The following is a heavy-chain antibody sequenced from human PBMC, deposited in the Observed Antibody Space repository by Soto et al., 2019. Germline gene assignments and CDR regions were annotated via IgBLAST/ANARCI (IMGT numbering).Heavy chain of an antibody. CDR1: GYAFTSYG. J-gene: IGHJ5*02. CDR3: ARVDLYYDSSGSPPGWFDP. CDR2: ISAYNGNT. Sequence: ASVKVSCKASGYAFTSYGISWVRQAPGQGLEWMGWISAYNGNTNYEQKLQGRVTMTTDTSTSTAYMELRSLRSDDTAVYYCARVDLYYDSSGSPPGWFDPWGQGTLVTVSS. V-gene: IGHV1-18*01. D-gene: IGHD3-22*01.